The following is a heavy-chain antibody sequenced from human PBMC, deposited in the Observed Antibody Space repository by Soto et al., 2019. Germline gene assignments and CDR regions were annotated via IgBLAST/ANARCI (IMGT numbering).Heavy chain of an antibody. CDR3: ARDFRSSGYGPLGY. J-gene: IGHJ4*02. CDR2: IYYSGST. Sequence: QVQLQESGPGLVKPSQTLSLTCTVSGGSISSGGYYWSWIRQHPGKGLEWIGYIYYSGSTYYNPSLRSRVTISVDTSKTQFSLKLSSVTAADTAVYYCARDFRSSGYGPLGYWGQGTLVTVSS. CDR1: GGSISSGGYY. V-gene: IGHV4-31*03. D-gene: IGHD3-22*01.